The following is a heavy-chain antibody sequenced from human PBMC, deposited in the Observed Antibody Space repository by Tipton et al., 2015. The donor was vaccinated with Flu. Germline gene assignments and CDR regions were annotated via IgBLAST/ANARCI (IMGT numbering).Heavy chain of an antibody. J-gene: IGHJ4*02. CDR3: ARLSSNWYHQLDN. Sequence: TLSLTCTVSGGSINSYYWTWIRQSAGKGLEWPGRIYTTGSTNYNPSLTSRVTMSLDTSENQLSLKLSSVTAADTAVYYCARLSSNWYHQLDNWGQGTLVTVSS. D-gene: IGHD6-13*01. CDR1: GGSINSYY. CDR2: IYTTGST. V-gene: IGHV4-4*07.